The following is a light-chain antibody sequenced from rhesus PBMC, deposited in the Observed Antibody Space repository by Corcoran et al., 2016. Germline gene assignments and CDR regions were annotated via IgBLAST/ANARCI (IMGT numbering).Light chain of an antibody. CDR2: AAS. CDR3: QQHNSHPDS. J-gene: IGKJ2*01. CDR1: QTISSY. Sequence: DIQMTQSPSSLSASVGDRVTITCRASQTISSYLAWYQQKPGKVPKLLIYAASSLESGVPSRFSGSGSGTEFNLTINSLQPEDFATYYCQQHNSHPDSFGQGTKVEIK. V-gene: IGKV1-44*02.